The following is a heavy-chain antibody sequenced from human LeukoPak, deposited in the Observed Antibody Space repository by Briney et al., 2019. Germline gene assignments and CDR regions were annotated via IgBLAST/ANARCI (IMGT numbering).Heavy chain of an antibody. J-gene: IGHJ5*02. Sequence: PSETLSLTCTVSGGSISSSSYYWGWIRQPPGKGLGWIGSIYYSGSTNYNPSLKSRVTISVDTSKNHFSLKLSSVTAADTAVYYCARRRAVLVSYFDPWGQGTLVTVSS. CDR2: IYYSGST. D-gene: IGHD3-9*01. V-gene: IGHV4-39*02. CDR3: ARRRAVLVSYFDP. CDR1: GGSISSSSYY.